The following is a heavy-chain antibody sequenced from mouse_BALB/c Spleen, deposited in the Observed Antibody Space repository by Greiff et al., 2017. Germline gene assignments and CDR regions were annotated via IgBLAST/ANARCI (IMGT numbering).Heavy chain of an antibody. V-gene: IGHV1-62-2*01. D-gene: IGHD2-10*01. CDR1: GYTFTEYI. CDR3: ARHEEVSAYYGTWFAY. J-gene: IGHJ3*01. Sequence: QVQLQQSGAELVKPGASVKLSCKASGYTFTEYIIHWVKQRSGQGLEWIGWFYPGSGSIKYNEKFKDKATLTADKSSSTVYMELSRLTSEDSAVYFCARHEEVSAYYGTWFAYWGQGTLVTVSA. CDR2: FYPGSGSI.